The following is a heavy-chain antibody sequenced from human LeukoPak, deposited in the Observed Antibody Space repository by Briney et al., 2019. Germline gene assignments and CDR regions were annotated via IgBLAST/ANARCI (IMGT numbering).Heavy chain of an antibody. D-gene: IGHD1-1*01. V-gene: IGHV3-30-3*01. CDR1: GFTFSSYA. CDR2: ISYHGNNE. CDR3: ARDRVQLWNYGMDV. J-gene: IGHJ6*02. Sequence: GGSLRLSCAASGFTFSSYAMYWVRQGPGKGLEWVGTISYHGNNEYYADSVKGRFTISRDNSKNTLYLQMNSLRTEDTAAYYCARDRVQLWNYGMDVWGQGTTVTVSS.